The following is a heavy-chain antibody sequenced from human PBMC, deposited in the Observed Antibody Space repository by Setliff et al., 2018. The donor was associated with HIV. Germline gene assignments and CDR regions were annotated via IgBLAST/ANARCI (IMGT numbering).Heavy chain of an antibody. CDR1: GYTFTGYY. V-gene: IGHV1-69*06. CDR3: ARDLYTSGWPNWFDP. CDR2: IIPVFGTA. J-gene: IGHJ5*02. D-gene: IGHD6-19*01. Sequence: SVKVSCKASGYTFTGYYMHWVRQAPGQGLEWMGGIIPVFGTAHYAQRFQGRVTIAADRSTKTAYLDLGSLRPDDTAVYYCARDLYTSGWPNWFDPWGPGTLVTVSS.